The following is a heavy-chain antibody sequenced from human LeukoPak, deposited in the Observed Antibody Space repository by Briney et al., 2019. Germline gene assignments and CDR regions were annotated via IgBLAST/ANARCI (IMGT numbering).Heavy chain of an antibody. J-gene: IGHJ6*02. CDR3: ARDAVGYCSGGSCYSHYYYGMDV. CDR2: IKQDGSEK. V-gene: IGHV3-7*01. Sequence: GGSLRLSCAASGFTFSSYWMSWVRQAPGKGLEWVANIKQDGSEKYYVDSVKGGFTIPRDNAKNSLYLQMNSLRAEDTAVYYCARDAVGYCSGGSCYSHYYYGMDVWGQGTTVTVSS. D-gene: IGHD2-15*01. CDR1: GFTFSSYW.